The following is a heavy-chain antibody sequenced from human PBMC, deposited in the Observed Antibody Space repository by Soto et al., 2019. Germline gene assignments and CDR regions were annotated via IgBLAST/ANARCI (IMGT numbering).Heavy chain of an antibody. J-gene: IGHJ6*03. CDR3: ARERRGMVFGVVTLYYYMDV. Sequence: SETLSLTCTVSGGSISSGGYYWSWIRQHPGKGLEWIGYIYYSGSTYYNPSLKSRVTISVDTSKNQFSLKLSSVTAADTAVYYCARERRGMVFGVVTLYYYMDVWGKGTTVTVSS. V-gene: IGHV4-31*03. CDR1: GGSISSGGYY. D-gene: IGHD3-3*01. CDR2: IYYSGST.